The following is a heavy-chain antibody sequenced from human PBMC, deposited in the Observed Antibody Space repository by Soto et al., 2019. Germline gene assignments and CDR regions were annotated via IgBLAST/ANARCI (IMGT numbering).Heavy chain of an antibody. CDR2: ISNTGGTI. CDR3: ARTDSFDM. Sequence: VQLVESGGGLGQPGGSLRLSCAASTFSFSSFSMNWVRQSPGKGLEWVSYISNTGGTIYYADSVKGRFTVSRDSARNSLYLQMNRLRAEDTAVYYCARTDSFDMWGQGTMVTVSS. CDR1: TFSFSSFS. V-gene: IGHV3-48*01. J-gene: IGHJ3*02.